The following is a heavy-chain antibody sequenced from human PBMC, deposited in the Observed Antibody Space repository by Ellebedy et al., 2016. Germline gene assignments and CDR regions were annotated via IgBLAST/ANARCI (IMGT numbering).Heavy chain of an antibody. V-gene: IGHV1-69*06. CDR2: IIPIFGTA. J-gene: IGHJ4*02. CDR3: ARRAGDYGGRNKPFDY. Sequence: SVKVSXXASGGTFSSYAISWVRQAPGQGLEWMGWIIPIFGTANYAQKFQGRVTITADKSTSTAYMELSSLRSEDTAVYYCARRAGDYGGRNKPFDYWGQGTLVTVSS. D-gene: IGHD4-17*01. CDR1: GGTFSSYA.